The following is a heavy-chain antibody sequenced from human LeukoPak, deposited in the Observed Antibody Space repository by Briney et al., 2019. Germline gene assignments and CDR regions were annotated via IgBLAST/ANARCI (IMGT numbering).Heavy chain of an antibody. CDR2: ISAYNGNT. CDR3: ARANGDYYGSGSYDY. D-gene: IGHD3-10*01. CDR1: GYTFTSYG. V-gene: IGHV1-18*01. Sequence: ASVTVSCKASGYTFTSYGISWVRQAPGQGLEWMGWISAYNGNTNYAQKLQGRVTMTTDTSTSTAYMELRSLRSDDTAVYYCARANGDYYGSGSYDYWGQGTLVTASS. J-gene: IGHJ4*02.